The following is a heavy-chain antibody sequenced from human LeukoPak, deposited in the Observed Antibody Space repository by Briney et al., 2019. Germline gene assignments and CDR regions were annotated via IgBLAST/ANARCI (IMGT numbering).Heavy chain of an antibody. V-gene: IGHV4-30-4*08. Sequence: PSETLSLTCTVSGGSISSGDYYWSWIRQPPGKGLEWTGYIYYSGSTYYNPSLKSRVTISVDTSKNQFSLKLSSVTAADTAVYYCARSCRDGYNYGLRYWGQGTLVTVSS. CDR3: ARSCRDGYNYGLRY. CDR2: IYYSGST. J-gene: IGHJ4*02. CDR1: GGSISSGDYY. D-gene: IGHD5-24*01.